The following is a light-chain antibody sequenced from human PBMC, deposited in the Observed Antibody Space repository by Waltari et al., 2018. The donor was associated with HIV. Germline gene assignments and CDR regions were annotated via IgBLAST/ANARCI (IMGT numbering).Light chain of an antibody. J-gene: IGLJ2*01. CDR2: YDI. V-gene: IGLV3-21*04. CDR3: QVWDGDSNHVV. CDR1: NIGSRS. Sequence: SYMLTQPPSVSVAPGETARITCEGDNIGSRSVQWYQQKAGQAPVLVIYYDIDRPSGIPERCSGSNSAHTATLASSRGEAGDEADYYCQVWDGDSNHVVFGGGTKLTVL.